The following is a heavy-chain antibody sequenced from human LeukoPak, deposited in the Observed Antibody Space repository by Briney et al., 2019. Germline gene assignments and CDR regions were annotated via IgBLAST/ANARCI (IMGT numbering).Heavy chain of an antibody. D-gene: IGHD6-13*01. Sequence: GESLKISCKGSGYSFTSYWIGWVRQMPGKGLEWMGIIYPGDSDTRYSPSFQGQVTISADKSISTAYLQWSSLKASDTAMYYCARRSSSSWLYYFDYWGQEPWSPSPQ. V-gene: IGHV5-51*01. CDR1: GYSFTSYW. J-gene: IGHJ4*01. CDR2: IYPGDSDT. CDR3: ARRSSSSWLYYFDY.